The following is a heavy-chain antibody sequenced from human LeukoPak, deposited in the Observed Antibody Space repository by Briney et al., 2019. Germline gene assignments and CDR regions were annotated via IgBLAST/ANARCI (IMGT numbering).Heavy chain of an antibody. CDR2: IYSGGST. V-gene: IGHV3-66*01. CDR1: GFTVSSNY. Sequence: GGSLRLSCAASGFTVSSNYMSWVRQAPGKGLEWVSVIYSGGSTYYADSVKGRFTISRDNSKNTLYLQMNSLRAEDTAVYYCAKDLGVVPAASMDVWGKGTTVTISS. D-gene: IGHD2-2*01. J-gene: IGHJ6*03. CDR3: AKDLGVVPAASMDV.